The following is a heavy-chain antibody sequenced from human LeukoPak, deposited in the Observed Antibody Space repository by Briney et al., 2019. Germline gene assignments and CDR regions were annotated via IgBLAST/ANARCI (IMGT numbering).Heavy chain of an antibody. CDR3: ARGYSSSYRIDY. Sequence: EASVKVSCKASGYTFTNYCMRWVRQAPGQGLEWMGVINPSGDSTRYEQKFQDRVTMTRETSTRTVYMELSSLRSEDTAVYYCARGYSSSYRIDYWGQGTLVTVSS. D-gene: IGHD6-19*01. V-gene: IGHV1-46*01. CDR2: INPSGDST. CDR1: GYTFTNYC. J-gene: IGHJ4*02.